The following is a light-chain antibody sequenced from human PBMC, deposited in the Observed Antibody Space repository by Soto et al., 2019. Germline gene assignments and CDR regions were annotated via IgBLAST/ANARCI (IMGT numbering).Light chain of an antibody. CDR2: DVR. CDR3: NSYTTKGTYV. V-gene: IGLV2-14*03. J-gene: IGLJ1*01. CDR1: NSDVGGYNY. Sequence: QSALTQPASVSGSPGQSITISCTGSNSDVGGYNYVSWYQQQPGKAPKLIICDVRNRPSGVSDRFSGAKSGNTASLTISGLQAEDEADYYCNSYTTKGTYVFGTGTKLTVL.